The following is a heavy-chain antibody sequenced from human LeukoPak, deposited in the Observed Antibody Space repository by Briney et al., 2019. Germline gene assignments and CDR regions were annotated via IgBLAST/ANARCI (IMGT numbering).Heavy chain of an antibody. CDR2: ISHDGSEK. CDR3: ARDAVATMSAFDI. Sequence: PGGSLRLSCAASGFTFSSYSMRWVRQAPGKGLEWVANISHDGSEKYYVDSVKGRFTISRDNAKNTLYLQMNSLRAEDTAVYYCARDAVATMSAFDIWGQGTMVTVSS. V-gene: IGHV3-7*03. J-gene: IGHJ3*02. CDR1: GFTFSSYS. D-gene: IGHD5-12*01.